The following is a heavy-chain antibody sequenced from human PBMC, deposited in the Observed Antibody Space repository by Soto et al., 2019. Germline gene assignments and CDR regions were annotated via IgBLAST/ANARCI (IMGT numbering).Heavy chain of an antibody. CDR3: ARGLECRGYCLDRPTWFGP. CDR1: GGTFSTYT. D-gene: IGHD2-15*01. CDR2: IIPIFGTP. Sequence: SVKVSCKASGGTFSTYTFSWVRQAPGQGLEWMGRIIPIFGTPYYAQKFQGRVTITADKSTSTVYMELSSLGSDDTAVYFCARGLECRGYCLDRPTWFGPWGQGTLVTVSS. J-gene: IGHJ5*02. V-gene: IGHV1-69*06.